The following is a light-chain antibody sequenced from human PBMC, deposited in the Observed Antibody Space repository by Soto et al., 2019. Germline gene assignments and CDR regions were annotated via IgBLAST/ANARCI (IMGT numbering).Light chain of an antibody. J-gene: IGLJ3*02. V-gene: IGLV2-14*01. CDR3: SSYRSTITV. Sequence: QSALTQPASVSGSLGQSVTISCTATTSDIGHYNYVSWYQQHPGKAPKLVIYEVSNRPLGVSSRYSGSKSGNTASLTISGLQAEDEADYYCSSYRSTITVFGGGTKLTVL. CDR1: TSDIGHYNY. CDR2: EVS.